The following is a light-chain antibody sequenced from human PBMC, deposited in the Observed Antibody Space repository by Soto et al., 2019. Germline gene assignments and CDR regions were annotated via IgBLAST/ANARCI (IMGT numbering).Light chain of an antibody. CDR2: AAA. V-gene: IGKV1-12*01. Sequence: DIQMTHTPSSVSASVGDTVTITCQASQGLPFLAWYQQKPXKAPKLXXYAAANLQSGGPSRCSGSGSGTDVTLTISSLQPEDVATYFCQQSYSTPPWTVGQGTKVEIK. J-gene: IGKJ1*01. CDR1: QGLPF. CDR3: QQSYSTPPWT.